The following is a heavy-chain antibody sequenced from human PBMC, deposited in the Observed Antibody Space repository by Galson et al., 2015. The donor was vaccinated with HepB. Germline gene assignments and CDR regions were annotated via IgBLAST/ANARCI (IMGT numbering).Heavy chain of an antibody. J-gene: IGHJ4*02. D-gene: IGHD6-19*01. Sequence: SVKVSCKASGYTFTSYGISWIRQAPGQGLEWMGWISAYQCHTNYAQKLQGRVTMTTDTSTSTAYMELRSLSSDDTAVYDCARSGREQWLVPRYFDYWGQGTLVTVSS. CDR1: GYTFTSYG. CDR2: ISAYQCHT. V-gene: IGHV1-18*01. CDR3: ARSGREQWLVPRYFDY.